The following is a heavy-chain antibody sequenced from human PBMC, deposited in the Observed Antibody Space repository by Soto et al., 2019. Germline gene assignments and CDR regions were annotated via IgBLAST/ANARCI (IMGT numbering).Heavy chain of an antibody. J-gene: IGHJ4*02. V-gene: IGHV3-30*18. Sequence: QVQLVESGGGVVQPGRSLRLSCAASGFTFSSYGMHWVRQAPGEGLEWVAVISYDGSNKYYADSVKGRFTISRDNSKNTLYLQMNSLRAEDTAVYYCAKGTHYYDSSGYYGLLDYWGQGTLVTVSS. CDR3: AKGTHYYDSSGYYGLLDY. CDR1: GFTFSSYG. CDR2: ISYDGSNK. D-gene: IGHD3-22*01.